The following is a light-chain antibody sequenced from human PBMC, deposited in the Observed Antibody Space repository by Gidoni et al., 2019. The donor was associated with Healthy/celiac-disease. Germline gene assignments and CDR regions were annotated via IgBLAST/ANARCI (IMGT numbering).Light chain of an antibody. Sequence: SYELTQPSSVSVSPGQTARITCSGDVLAKKYARWFQQKPGQAPVLVIYKDSERPSGIPERFSGSSSGTTVTLTISGAQVEDEADYYCYSAADNKRVFGGGTKLTGL. V-gene: IGLV3-27*01. J-gene: IGLJ2*01. CDR1: VLAKKY. CDR3: YSAADNKRV. CDR2: KDS.